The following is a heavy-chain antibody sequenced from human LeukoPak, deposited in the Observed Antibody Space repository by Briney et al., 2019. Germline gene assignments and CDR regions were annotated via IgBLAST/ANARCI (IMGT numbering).Heavy chain of an antibody. J-gene: IGHJ4*02. V-gene: IGHV1-2*02. CDR2: INPLTAST. Sequence: ASVKVFCKASGYTFNDYYMHWVRQARRRGREWVGCINPLTASTGYAQRFQGRVTITRDTSISTNSMELTRLRSDDTAVYFCCRYTEVLGRHFDHWGQGTPVTVFS. CDR3: CRYTEVLGRHFDH. CDR1: GYTFNDYY. D-gene: IGHD2-8*02.